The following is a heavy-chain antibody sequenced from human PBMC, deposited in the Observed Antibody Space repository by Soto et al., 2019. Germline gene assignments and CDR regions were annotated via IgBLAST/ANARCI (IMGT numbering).Heavy chain of an antibody. Sequence: PGGSLRLSCAASGFTFSRYWMNWVRQAPGKGLEWVANIKQDGTEKNYVDSVKGRFTISRDNARNSLYLQMDSLRAEDTAVYFCASGDTPMITGMDSFDIWGQGTMVTV. V-gene: IGHV3-7*01. D-gene: IGHD5-18*01. J-gene: IGHJ3*02. CDR2: IKQDGTEK. CDR1: GFTFSRYW. CDR3: ASGDTPMITGMDSFDI.